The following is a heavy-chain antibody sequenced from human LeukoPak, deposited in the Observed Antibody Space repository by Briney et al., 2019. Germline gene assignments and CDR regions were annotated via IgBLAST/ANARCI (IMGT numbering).Heavy chain of an antibody. V-gene: IGHV3-23*01. D-gene: IGHD2-15*01. Sequence: GGSLRLSCVGSGFTFRSHAMSWVRQAPEKGLEFVSGIYENGGTTYYADSVKGRFSISRDNSKNTLYLQMNSLRAEDTAVYYCAKTSGGNYWGQGTLVTVSS. CDR3: AKTSGGNY. J-gene: IGHJ4*02. CDR2: IYENGGTT. CDR1: GFTFRSHA.